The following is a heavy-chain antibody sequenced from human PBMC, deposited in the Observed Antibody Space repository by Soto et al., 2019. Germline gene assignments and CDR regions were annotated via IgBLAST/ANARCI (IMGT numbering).Heavy chain of an antibody. CDR2: MNPNSGNT. D-gene: IGHD3-3*01. Sequence: GASVKVSCKASGYTFTSYDINWVRQATGQGLEWMGWMNPNSGNTGYAQKFQGRVTMTRNTSISTAYMELSSLRSEDTAVYYCARGLYYDFWSGYQTPDYWGQGTLVPVSS. J-gene: IGHJ4*02. CDR3: ARGLYYDFWSGYQTPDY. CDR1: GYTFTSYD. V-gene: IGHV1-8*01.